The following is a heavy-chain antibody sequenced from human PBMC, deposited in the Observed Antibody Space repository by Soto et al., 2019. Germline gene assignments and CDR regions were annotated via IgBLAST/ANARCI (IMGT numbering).Heavy chain of an antibody. CDR2: ISAYNGNT. V-gene: IGHV1-18*01. Sequence: VASVKVSCKASGYTFTSYGISWVRQAPGQGLEWMGWISAYNGNTNYAQKLQGRVTMTTDTSTSTAYMELRSLRSDDTAVDYCARESRIVGATRDDYWGQGPLVAVSS. CDR1: GYTFTSYG. D-gene: IGHD1-26*01. J-gene: IGHJ4*02. CDR3: ARESRIVGATRDDY.